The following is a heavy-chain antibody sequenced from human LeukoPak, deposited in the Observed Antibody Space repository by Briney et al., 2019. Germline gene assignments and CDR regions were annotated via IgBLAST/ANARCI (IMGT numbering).Heavy chain of an antibody. Sequence: SETLSLTCTVSGASISDYYWSWIRQSAGKGLEWIGRISTTGSTYYNPSFQSRVTMSVDTSKNQFSLKLSSVTAADTAVYYCARAESYYYYMDVWGKGTTVTVSS. CDR1: GASISDYY. D-gene: IGHD6-19*01. V-gene: IGHV4-4*07. CDR3: ARAESYYYYMDV. CDR2: ISTTGST. J-gene: IGHJ6*03.